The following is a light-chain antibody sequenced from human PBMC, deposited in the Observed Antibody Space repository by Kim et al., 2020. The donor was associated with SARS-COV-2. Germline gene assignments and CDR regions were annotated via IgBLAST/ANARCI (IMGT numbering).Light chain of an antibody. V-gene: IGKV3-15*01. CDR3: QQYNNWPPWT. CDR2: GAT. Sequence: EIAMTQSPATLSVSPGERATLSCRASQGVTSSVAWYQQKPGQALRLLVYGATIRASGVPARFSGSGSRTEFTLTINSLQSEDFAVYYCQQYNNWPPWTFGQGTKVDIK. J-gene: IGKJ1*01. CDR1: QGVTSS.